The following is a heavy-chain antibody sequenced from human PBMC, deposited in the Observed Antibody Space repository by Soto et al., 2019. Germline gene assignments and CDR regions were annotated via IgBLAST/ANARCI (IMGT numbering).Heavy chain of an antibody. D-gene: IGHD2-15*01. CDR1: GDTFTSYA. J-gene: IGHJ4*02. Sequence: ASVKVSCKASGDTFTSYAMHWVRQAPGQRLEWMGWINAGNGNTKYSQKFQGRVTITRDTSASTAYMELSSLRSEDTAVYYCARKGPLLVWDYWGQGTLVTVSS. CDR3: ARKGPLLVWDY. CDR2: INAGNGNT. V-gene: IGHV1-3*01.